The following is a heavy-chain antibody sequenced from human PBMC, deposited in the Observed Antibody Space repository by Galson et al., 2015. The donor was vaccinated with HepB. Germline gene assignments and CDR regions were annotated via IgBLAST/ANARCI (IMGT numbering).Heavy chain of an antibody. CDR2: INHSGST. CDR1: GGSFSGSY. J-gene: IGHJ6*02. D-gene: IGHD6-13*01. Sequence: SETLSLTCAVYGGSFSGSYWSWIRQPPGKGLEWIGEINHSGSTNYNPSLKSRVTISVDTSKNQFSLKLSSVTAADTAVYYCARPGIAAAGTWGGSTARLYGMDVWGQGTTVTVSS. CDR3: ARPGIAAAGTWGGSTARLYGMDV. V-gene: IGHV4-34*01.